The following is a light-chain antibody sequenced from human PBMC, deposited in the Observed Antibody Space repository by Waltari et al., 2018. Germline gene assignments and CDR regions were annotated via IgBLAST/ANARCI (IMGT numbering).Light chain of an antibody. CDR2: GAS. CDR1: QGMSYY. J-gene: IGKJ4*01. CDR3: QHVYSYPVT. V-gene: IGKV1-9*01. Sequence: DIQLTQSPSFLSASVGDRVTFTCRVSQGMSYYLAWYQQKPNKAPKLLINGASILQSGVPSRFSGAKSGTEFTLTISNLQPEDFATYFCQHVYSYPVTFGGGTTLDI.